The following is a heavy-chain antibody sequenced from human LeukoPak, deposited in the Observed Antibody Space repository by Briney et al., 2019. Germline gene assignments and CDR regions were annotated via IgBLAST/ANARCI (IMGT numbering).Heavy chain of an antibody. CDR1: GYTFTSYG. D-gene: IGHD3-16*02. Sequence: ASVKVSCKASGYTFTSYGISWVRQAPGQGLEWMGWISAYNGNTNYAQKLQGRVTMTTDTSTSTAYMELRSLRSDDTAVYYCARDAGIMITFGGVIAPYHYYGMDVWGQGTTVTVSS. V-gene: IGHV1-18*01. CDR3: ARDAGIMITFGGVIAPYHYYGMDV. CDR2: ISAYNGNT. J-gene: IGHJ6*02.